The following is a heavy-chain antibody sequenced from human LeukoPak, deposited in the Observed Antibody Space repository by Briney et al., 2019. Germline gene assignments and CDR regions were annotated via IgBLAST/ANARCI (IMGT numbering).Heavy chain of an antibody. CDR2: INPSGRTT. J-gene: IGHJ3*02. CDR3: ARIPYGSGSYYDAFDI. V-gene: IGHV1-46*01. CDR1: GYNFTSYY. D-gene: IGHD3-10*01. Sequence: ASVKVSCKASGYNFTSYYMHWVRQAPGQGLEWMGLINPSGRTTSYAQKFQGRVTMTRATSTSTVYMELSSLRSEDTAVYYCARIPYGSGSYYDAFDIWGQGTMVTVSS.